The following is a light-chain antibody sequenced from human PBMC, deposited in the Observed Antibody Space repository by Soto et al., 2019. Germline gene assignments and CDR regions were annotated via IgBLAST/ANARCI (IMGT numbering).Light chain of an antibody. J-gene: IGKJ4*01. CDR3: QQYNNWPGA. CDR2: GAS. V-gene: IGKV3-15*01. CDR1: QSVSSN. Sequence: EIVMTQSPATLSVSPGERATLSCRASQSVSSNLAWYQQKPGQAPRLLIYGASTRATGISVRFSGSGSGTEFTLTISSLQSEDFAVYYCQQYNNWPGAFGGGTKVEIK.